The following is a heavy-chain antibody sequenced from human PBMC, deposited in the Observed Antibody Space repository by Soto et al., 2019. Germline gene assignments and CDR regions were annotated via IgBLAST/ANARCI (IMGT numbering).Heavy chain of an antibody. CDR1: GFTFSTTG. D-gene: IGHD6-19*01. V-gene: IGHV3-30*18. CDR2: ISHDGGDK. CDR3: TQDICGSGWYDGIDA. J-gene: IGHJ5*02. Sequence: QVHLVESGGGVVQPGRSLRLSCAASGFTFSTTGMHWVRQAPGKGLEWVAMISHDGGDKHYTDSVKGRFTISRDTSKNTLYLKMDSLRPEGKDIYHCTQDICGSGWYDGIDAWGQGTLVTVSS.